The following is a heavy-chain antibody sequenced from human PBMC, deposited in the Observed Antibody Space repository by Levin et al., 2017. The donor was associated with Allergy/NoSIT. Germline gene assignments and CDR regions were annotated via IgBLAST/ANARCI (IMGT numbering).Heavy chain of an antibody. D-gene: IGHD3-3*01. J-gene: IGHJ4*02. CDR3: ARRNDFWSGYRVDFDY. V-gene: IGHV4-39*07. Sequence: PSETLSLTCTVSGGSISSSSYYWGWIRQPPGKGLEWIGSIYYSGSTYYNPSLKSRVTISVDTSKNQFSLKLSSVTAADTAVYYCARRNDFWSGYRVDFDYWGQGTLVTVSS. CDR1: GGSISSSSYY. CDR2: IYYSGST.